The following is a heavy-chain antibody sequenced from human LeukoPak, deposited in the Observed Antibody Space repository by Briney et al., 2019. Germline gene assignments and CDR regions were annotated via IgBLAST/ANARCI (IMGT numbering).Heavy chain of an antibody. CDR3: ARGEYSSSLGDFDY. D-gene: IGHD6-6*01. V-gene: IGHV3-64*01. CDR1: GFTFSSYA. J-gene: IGHJ4*02. CDR2: ISSNGGST. Sequence: GGSLRLSCAASGFTFSSYAMHWVRQAPGKGLEYVSAISSNGGSTYYANSVKGRFTISRDNSKNTLYLQMGSLRAEDMAVYYCARGEYSSSLGDFDYWGQGTLVTVSS.